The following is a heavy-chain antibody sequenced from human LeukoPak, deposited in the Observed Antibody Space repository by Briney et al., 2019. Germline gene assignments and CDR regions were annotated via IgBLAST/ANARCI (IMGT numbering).Heavy chain of an antibody. Sequence: SETLSLTCTVSGGSISSSSYYWGWIRQPPGKGLEWIGSIYYSGSTYYNPSLKSRVTISVDTSKNQFSLKLSSVTAADTAVHYCARQENSSGWYGVDYWGQGTLVTVYS. V-gene: IGHV4-39*01. CDR3: ARQENSSGWYGVDY. CDR2: IYYSGST. CDR1: GGSISSSSYY. D-gene: IGHD6-19*01. J-gene: IGHJ4*02.